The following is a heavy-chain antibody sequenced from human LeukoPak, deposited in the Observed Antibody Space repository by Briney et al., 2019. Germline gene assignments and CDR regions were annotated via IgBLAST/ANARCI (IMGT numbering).Heavy chain of an antibody. J-gene: IGHJ6*03. CDR1: GFTFSSYG. CDR3: ARPPDNYYYYYMDV. V-gene: IGHV3-30*02. Sequence: GGSLRLSCAASGFTFSSYGMHCVRQAPGKGLEWVSFIRYDGSNKYYADSVKGRFTISRDNAKNTLYLQMNSLRAEDTAVYYCARPPDNYYYYYMDVWGKGTTVTVSS. CDR2: IRYDGSNK.